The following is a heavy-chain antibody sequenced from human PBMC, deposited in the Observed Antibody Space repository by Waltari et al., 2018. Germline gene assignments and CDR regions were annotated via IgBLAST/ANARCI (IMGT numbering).Heavy chain of an antibody. J-gene: IGHJ6*02. CDR3: ARGNRYCSGGSCRNYYGMDV. V-gene: IGHV4-59*12. CDR2: IYYSGST. CDR1: GGSISSYY. D-gene: IGHD2-15*01. Sequence: QVQLQESGPGLVKPSETLSLTCTVSGGSISSYYWSWIRQPPGKGLEWIGYIYYSGSTNYNPSIKSRVTISVDTSKNQFSLKLSSVTAADTAVYYCARGNRYCSGGSCRNYYGMDVWGQGTTVTVSS.